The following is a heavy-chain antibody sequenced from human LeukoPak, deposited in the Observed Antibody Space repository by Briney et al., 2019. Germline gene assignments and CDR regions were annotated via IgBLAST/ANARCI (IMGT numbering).Heavy chain of an antibody. J-gene: IGHJ5*02. CDR1: DGSISSGDYY. D-gene: IGHD1-26*01. V-gene: IGHV4-30-4*01. Sequence: SETLSLTCTVSDGSISSGDYYWSWIRQPPGKGLEWIGYIYYSGSTYYNPSLKSRVTISVDTSKNQFSLKLSSVTAADTAVYYCARDGILNWFDPWGQGTLVTVSS. CDR3: ARDGILNWFDP. CDR2: IYYSGST.